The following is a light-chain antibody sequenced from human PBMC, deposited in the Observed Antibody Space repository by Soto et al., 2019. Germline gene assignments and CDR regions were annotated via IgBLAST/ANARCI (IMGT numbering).Light chain of an antibody. V-gene: IGKV3-20*01. CDR3: QQDRT. Sequence: EIVLTQSPGTLSLSPGERATLSCRASQSVSSSYLAWYQQNRGQAPRLLIYGASSRATGIPARFSGSGSGTEFTLTISSLQSEDFAVYYCQQDRTFGQGTKVDIK. CDR2: GAS. J-gene: IGKJ1*01. CDR1: QSVSSSY.